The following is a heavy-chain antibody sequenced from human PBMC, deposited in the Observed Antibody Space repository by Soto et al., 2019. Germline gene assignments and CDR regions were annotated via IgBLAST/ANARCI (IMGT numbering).Heavy chain of an antibody. CDR3: ARATLGLWFGESKHGYFGY. J-gene: IGHJ4*02. D-gene: IGHD3-10*01. CDR1: GGSISSYY. CDR2: VYYSGST. Sequence: PSETLSLTCTVSGGSISSYYWSWIRQPPGKGLEWIGYVYYSGSTYYNPSLKSRVTISVDTSKNQFSLKLSSVTAADTAVYYCARATLGLWFGESKHGYFGYWGQGTLVTVSS. V-gene: IGHV4-59*06.